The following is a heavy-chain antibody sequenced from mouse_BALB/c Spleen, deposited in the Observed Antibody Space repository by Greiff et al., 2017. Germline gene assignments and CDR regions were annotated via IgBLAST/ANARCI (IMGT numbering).Heavy chain of an antibody. CDR1: GYTFTSYW. D-gene: IGHD1-1*01. CDR3: TRGESTTVVERAWFAY. V-gene: IGHV1-5*01. CDR2: IYPGNSDT. Sequence: EVKLVESGTVLARPGASVKMSCKASGYTFTSYWMHWVKQRPGQGLEWIGAIYPGNSDTSYNQKFKGKAKLTAVTSTSTAYMELSSLTNEDSAVYYCTRGESTTVVERAWFAYWGQGTLVTVSA. J-gene: IGHJ3*01.